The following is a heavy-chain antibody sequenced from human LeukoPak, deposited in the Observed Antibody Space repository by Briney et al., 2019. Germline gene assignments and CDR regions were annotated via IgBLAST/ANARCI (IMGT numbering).Heavy chain of an antibody. V-gene: IGHV1-69*04. D-gene: IGHD5-18*01. CDR2: ITPILGIA. CDR1: GGTFSSYA. J-gene: IGHJ2*01. Sequence: SVKVSCKASGGTFSSYAISWVRQAPGQGLEWMGRITPILGIANYAQKFQGRVTITADKSTSTAYMELSSLRSEDTAVYYCARGRYSYGYAWYFDLWGRGTLVTVS. CDR3: ARGRYSYGYAWYFDL.